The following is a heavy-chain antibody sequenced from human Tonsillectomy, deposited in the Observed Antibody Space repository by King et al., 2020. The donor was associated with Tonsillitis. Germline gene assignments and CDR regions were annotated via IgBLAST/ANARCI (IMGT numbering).Heavy chain of an antibody. J-gene: IGHJ4*02. D-gene: IGHD3-9*01. V-gene: IGHV3-23*04. CDR2: IRGSGSST. Sequence: VQLVESGGGLVQPGGSLRLSCAASGFTFSSYAMSWVRQAPGKGLEWVSGIRGSGSSTYYADSVRGRFTISRDNSNNTLYLQMSSLRAEDTAVYYCAKSRQTTFSGGSEYYFDYWGQGSLVTVSS. CDR3: AKSRQTTFSGGSEYYFDY. CDR1: GFTFSSYA.